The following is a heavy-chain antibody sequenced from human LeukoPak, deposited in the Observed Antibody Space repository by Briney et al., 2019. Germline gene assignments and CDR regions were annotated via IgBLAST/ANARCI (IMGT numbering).Heavy chain of an antibody. V-gene: IGHV1-69*13. CDR3: ASLPGAYYYGSGSYYKINDY. CDR2: IIPIFGTA. CDR1: GGTFSSYA. Sequence: SVKVSCKASGGTFSSYAISWVRQAPGQGLEWMGGIIPIFGTANYAQKFQGRVTITADESTSTAYMELSSLRSEDTAVYYCASLPGAYYYGSGSYYKINDYWGQGTLVTVSS. J-gene: IGHJ4*02. D-gene: IGHD3-10*01.